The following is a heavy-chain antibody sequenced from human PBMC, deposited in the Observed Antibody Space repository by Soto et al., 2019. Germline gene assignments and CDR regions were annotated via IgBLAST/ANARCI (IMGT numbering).Heavy chain of an antibody. CDR3: ARQIIAAPGPHRDNWFDP. J-gene: IGHJ5*02. Sequence: SETLSLTCTVSGGSISSGGYYWSWIRQHPGKGLEWIGYIYYSGSTYYNPSLKSQVTISVDTSKNQFSLRLSSVTAADTAVYYCARQIIAAPGPHRDNWFDPWGQGTLVTVSS. V-gene: IGHV4-31*01. CDR1: GGSISSGGYY. CDR2: IYYSGST. D-gene: IGHD6-6*01.